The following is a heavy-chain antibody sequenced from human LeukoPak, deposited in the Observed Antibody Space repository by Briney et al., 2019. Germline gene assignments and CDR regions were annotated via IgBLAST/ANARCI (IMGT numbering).Heavy chain of an antibody. D-gene: IGHD3-22*01. CDR1: GGSISNYY. V-gene: IGHV4-59*01. CDR2: IYYNGYT. Sequence: SETLSLTCTVSGGSISNYYWNWIRQPPGKGLEWIGYIYYNGYTSYNPSLKSRVTISVDTSKNQFSLKLNSVTAADTAVYYCARGFYYYDSSGPRAFDYWGQGTLVTVSS. J-gene: IGHJ4*02. CDR3: ARGFYYYDSSGPRAFDY.